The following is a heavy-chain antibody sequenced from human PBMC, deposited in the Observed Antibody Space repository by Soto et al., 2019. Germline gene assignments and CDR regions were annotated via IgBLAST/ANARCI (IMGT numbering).Heavy chain of an antibody. CDR1: GGSISTYY. CDR2: IYYSGST. CDR3: ARLQRGDATSVH. V-gene: IGHV4-59*08. Sequence: SETLSLTCIVSGGSISTYYWNWIRQPPGKGLEWIGYIYYSGSTNHNPSLKSRVTMSVDTSMNQFSLSLSSVTAADTAIYYCARLQRGDATSVHLGQGILVTVSS. D-gene: IGHD2-21*02. J-gene: IGHJ4*02.